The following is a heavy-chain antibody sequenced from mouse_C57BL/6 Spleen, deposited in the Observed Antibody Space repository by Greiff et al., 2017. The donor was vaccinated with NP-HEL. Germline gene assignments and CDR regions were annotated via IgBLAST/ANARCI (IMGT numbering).Heavy chain of an antibody. V-gene: IGHV1-62-3*01. D-gene: IGHD2-4*01. Sequence: QVQLQQPGAELVKPGASVKLSCKASGYTFTSYWMHWVKQRPGRGLEWIGRIDPNSGGTKYNAKFKSKATLTVDKPSSTAYLQLSSLTSENSAVSDCARSKSYDYYWAMDYWGQGTSVTVAS. J-gene: IGHJ4*01. CDR2: IDPNSGGT. CDR1: GYTFTSYW. CDR3: ARSKSYDYYWAMDY.